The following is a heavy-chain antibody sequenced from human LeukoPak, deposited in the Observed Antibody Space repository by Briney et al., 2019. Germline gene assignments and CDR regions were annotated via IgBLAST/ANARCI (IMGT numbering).Heavy chain of an antibody. D-gene: IGHD6-6*01. CDR3: VKGSSRSGMDV. CDR2: ISSSSSYI. CDR1: GFTFSSYS. J-gene: IGHJ6*02. V-gene: IGHV3-21*01. Sequence: GGSLSLSCAASGFTFSSYSMNWVRQAPGKGLEWVSSISSSSSYIYYADSVKGRFTISRDNAKNSLYLQMNSLRAEDTAVYYCVKGSSRSGMDVWGQGTTVTVSS.